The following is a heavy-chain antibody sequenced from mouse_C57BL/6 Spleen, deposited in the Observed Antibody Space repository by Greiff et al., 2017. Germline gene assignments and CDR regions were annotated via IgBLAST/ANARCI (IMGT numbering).Heavy chain of an antibody. D-gene: IGHD2-3*01. CDR3: TGGDGYYGWFAY. CDR2: LDPEPGGT. J-gene: IGHJ3*01. Sequence: QVQLQQSGAELVRPGASVTLSCKASGYTFTDYEMHWVKQTPVHGLEWIGALDPEPGGTAYNQKFKGKAILTADKSSSTAYMELRSLTSEDSAVYYCTGGDGYYGWFAYWGQGTLVTVSA. V-gene: IGHV1-15*01. CDR1: GYTFTDYE.